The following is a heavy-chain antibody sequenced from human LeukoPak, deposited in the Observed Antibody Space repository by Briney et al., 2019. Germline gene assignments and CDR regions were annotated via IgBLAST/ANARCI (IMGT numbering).Heavy chain of an antibody. Sequence: PGGSLRLSCAASGFTFSTHAMNWVRQVPGKGLEWVSSISSRNTYIYYADSVKGRFTISRDNAKSSLNLQMDSLRAEDTAVYYCATYRRSSQYYFGYWGQGTLVIVSS. V-gene: IGHV3-21*01. CDR3: ATYRRSSQYYFGY. CDR2: ISSRNTYI. J-gene: IGHJ4*02. D-gene: IGHD3-16*02. CDR1: GFTFSTHA.